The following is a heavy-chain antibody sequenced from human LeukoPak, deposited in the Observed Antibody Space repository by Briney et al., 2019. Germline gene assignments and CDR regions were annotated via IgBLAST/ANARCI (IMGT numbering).Heavy chain of an antibody. Sequence: SETLSLTCTVSGGSVSSGTYYWGWIRQSPDMGLEWIGIISHSGITDYNPSLKSRVTISVDKSKNQFSLKLTSVTAADTAVYYCARSGIVGIDKNWFDPWGQGTLVTASS. V-gene: IGHV4-39*07. CDR3: ARSGIVGIDKNWFDP. J-gene: IGHJ5*02. CDR1: GGSVSSGTYY. CDR2: ISHSGIT. D-gene: IGHD2-15*01.